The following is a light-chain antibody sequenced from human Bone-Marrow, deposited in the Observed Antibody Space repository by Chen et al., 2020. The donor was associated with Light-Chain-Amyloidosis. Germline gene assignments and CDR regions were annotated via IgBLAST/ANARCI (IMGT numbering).Light chain of an antibody. CDR1: QDISNY. V-gene: IGKV1-27*01. CDR2: AAS. Sequence: DIQMTQSPSSLSASVGDRVTITCRASQDISNYLAWYQQKPSKAPKLLIYAASALQSGVPSRFRGSGSGSGTDFTLTINSLQPEDVATYYCQKYNSAPRTFGLGTKVEIK. J-gene: IGKJ1*01. CDR3: QKYNSAPRT.